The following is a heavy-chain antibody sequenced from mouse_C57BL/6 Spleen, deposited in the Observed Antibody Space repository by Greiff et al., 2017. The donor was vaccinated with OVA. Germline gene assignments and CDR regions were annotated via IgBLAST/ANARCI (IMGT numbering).Heavy chain of an antibody. CDR3: AMTPSTMVKGYYFDY. CDR2: IHPSDSDT. Sequence: QVQLQQPGAELVKPGASVKVSCKASGYTFTSYWMHWVKQRPGQGLEWIGRIHPSDSDTNYNQKFKGKATLTVDKSSSTAYMQLGSLTSEDSAVYYCAMTPSTMVKGYYFDYWGQGTTLTVSS. D-gene: IGHD2-2*01. CDR1: GYTFTSYW. V-gene: IGHV1-74*01. J-gene: IGHJ2*01.